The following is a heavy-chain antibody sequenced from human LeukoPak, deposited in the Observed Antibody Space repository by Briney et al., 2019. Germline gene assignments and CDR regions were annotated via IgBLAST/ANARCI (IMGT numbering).Heavy chain of an antibody. J-gene: IGHJ5*02. CDR2: IYYRGTT. CDR1: GGSISSYY. V-gene: IGHV4-59*01. Sequence: SETLSLTCTVSGGSISSYYWNWIRQPPGKGLEWIGYIYYRGTTNYNPSLTSRVTISVDTSKNQFSLRLSSVTAADTAVYYCARTGYSSSWYWFDPWGQGTLVTVSS. D-gene: IGHD6-13*01. CDR3: ARTGYSSSWYWFDP.